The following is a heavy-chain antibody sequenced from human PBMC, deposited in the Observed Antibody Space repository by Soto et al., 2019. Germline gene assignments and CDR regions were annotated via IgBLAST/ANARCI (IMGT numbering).Heavy chain of an antibody. V-gene: IGHV3-48*01. CDR3: ARDLGHYDSSGYFDS. J-gene: IGHJ4*02. Sequence: GGSLRLSCEASGFTFSSSSMNWVRLAPGKGLEWISYMSGTTSTTYYADSVKGRFTMSRDNAKNSVYLQMNSLRVEDTAVYYCARDLGHYDSSGYFDSWGQGTQVTVSS. CDR2: MSGTTSTT. CDR1: GFTFSSSS. D-gene: IGHD3-22*01.